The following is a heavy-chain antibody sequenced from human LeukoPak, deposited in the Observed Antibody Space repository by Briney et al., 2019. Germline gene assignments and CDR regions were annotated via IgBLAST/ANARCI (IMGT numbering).Heavy chain of an antibody. CDR1: GGSISSSSYY. Sequence: SETLSLTCTVSGGSISSSSYYWGWIRQPPGKGLEWIGSIYYSGSTYYNPSLKSRVTISVDTSKNQFSLKLSSVTAADTAVYYCARVGGMVGAFDYWGQGTLVTVSS. J-gene: IGHJ4*02. V-gene: IGHV4-39*07. CDR3: ARVGGMVGAFDY. CDR2: IYYSGST. D-gene: IGHD1-26*01.